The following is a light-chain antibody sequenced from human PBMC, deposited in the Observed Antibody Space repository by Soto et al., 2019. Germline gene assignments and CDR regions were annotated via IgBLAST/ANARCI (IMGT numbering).Light chain of an antibody. CDR2: DVT. CDR3: TSDTTATIVV. J-gene: IGLJ2*01. V-gene: IGLV2-14*01. CDR1: SSY. Sequence: QSVLTQPASVSGSPGQSITISCTGTSSYVSWYQQHPGKAPKLMIYDVTNRPSGVSNRFSGSKSGNTASLTISGLQAEDEADYYCTSDTTATIVVFGGGTKVTVL.